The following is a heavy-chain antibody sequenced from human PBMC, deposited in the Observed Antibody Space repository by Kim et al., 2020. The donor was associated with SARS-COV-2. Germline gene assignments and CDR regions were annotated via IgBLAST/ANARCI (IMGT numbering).Heavy chain of an antibody. Sequence: GSLRLSCAASGFSVSSSYMSWVRQAPGKGLEWLSVIYSGDNIHYADSVRGRFTISRDKSKNTLYLQMNNLRAEDTAVYFCARERVSEDNAAFDVWGQGT. D-gene: IGHD1-26*01. CDR3: ARERVSEDNAAFDV. CDR1: GFSVSSSY. V-gene: IGHV3-53*01. CDR2: IYSGDNI. J-gene: IGHJ3*01.